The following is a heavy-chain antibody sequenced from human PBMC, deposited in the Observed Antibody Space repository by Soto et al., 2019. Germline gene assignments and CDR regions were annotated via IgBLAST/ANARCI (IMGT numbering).Heavy chain of an antibody. D-gene: IGHD3-3*01. CDR3: ARVWGYYDFWSGYYYYYYYGMDV. CDR2: INHSGST. Sequence: SETLSLTCAVYGGSFSGYYWSWIRQPPGKGLEWIGEINHSGSTNYNPSLKSRVTISVDTSKNQFSLKLSSVTAADTAVYYCARVWGYYDFWSGYYYYYYYGMDVWGQGTTVTVSS. V-gene: IGHV4-34*01. J-gene: IGHJ6*02. CDR1: GGSFSGYY.